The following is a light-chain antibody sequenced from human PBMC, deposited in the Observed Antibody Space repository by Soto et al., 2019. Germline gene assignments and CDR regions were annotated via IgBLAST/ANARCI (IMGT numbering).Light chain of an antibody. V-gene: IGKV3-20*01. CDR1: QSVISTF. Sequence: EIVLTQSPGTLSLSPGERATLSCRASQSVISTFSAWYQQKPGQAPRLLIYGASNRATGIPDRFSASGSGTDSTLTISRLEPEDFAVYYCQQYQSSPPTFTFGQGTKLEI. CDR2: GAS. CDR3: QQYQSSPPTFT. J-gene: IGKJ2*01.